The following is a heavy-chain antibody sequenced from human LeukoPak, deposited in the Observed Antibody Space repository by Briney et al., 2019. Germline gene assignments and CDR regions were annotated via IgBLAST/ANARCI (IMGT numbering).Heavy chain of an antibody. D-gene: IGHD6-19*01. CDR3: ARLEAVAGILDY. J-gene: IGHJ4*02. Sequence: SETLSLTCTVSGGSISSSSYYWGWIRQPPGKGLEWIGSIYYSGSTYYNPSLKSRVTISVDTSKNQFSLKLSSVTAADTAVYYCARLEAVAGILDYWGQETLVTVSS. V-gene: IGHV4-39*01. CDR1: GGSISSSSYY. CDR2: IYYSGST.